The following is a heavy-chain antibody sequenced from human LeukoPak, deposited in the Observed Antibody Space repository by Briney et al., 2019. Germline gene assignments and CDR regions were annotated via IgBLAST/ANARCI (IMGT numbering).Heavy chain of an antibody. J-gene: IGHJ4*02. V-gene: IGHV3-21*01. D-gene: IGHD4-17*01. Sequence: KPGGSLRLSCTASGFTFSSYSMNWVRQAPGKGLEWVSSISSSSSYIYYADSVKGRFTISRDNAKNSLYLQMNSLRAEDTAVYYCARKTTTVTTRYYFDYWGQGTLVTVSS. CDR2: ISSSSSYI. CDR1: GFTFSSYS. CDR3: ARKTTTVTTRYYFDY.